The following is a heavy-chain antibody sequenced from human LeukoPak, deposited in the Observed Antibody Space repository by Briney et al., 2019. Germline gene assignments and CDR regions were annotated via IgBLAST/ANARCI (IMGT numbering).Heavy chain of an antibody. J-gene: IGHJ4*02. V-gene: IGHV4-4*02. CDR3: ALSGGDYGGKTGKSQNHDY. D-gene: IGHD4-23*01. Sequence: SSGTLSLTCAVSGGSISSSNWWSWVRQPPGKGLEWIGEIYHSGSTNYNPSLKSRVTISVDKSKNQFSLKLSSVTAADTAVYYCALSGGDYGGKTGKSQNHDYWGQGTLVTVSS. CDR1: GGSISSSNW. CDR2: IYHSGST.